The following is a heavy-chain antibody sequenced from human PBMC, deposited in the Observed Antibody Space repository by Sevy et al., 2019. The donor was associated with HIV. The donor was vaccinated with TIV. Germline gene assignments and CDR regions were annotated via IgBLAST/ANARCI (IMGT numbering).Heavy chain of an antibody. V-gene: IGHV1-2*02. CDR1: GYTFTGQY. CDR3: SRDRRLRGYSYGCFDY. D-gene: IGHD5-18*01. J-gene: IGHJ4*02. CDR2: INPNSGHT. Sequence: ASVKVSCKASGYTFTGQYIHWVRQAPGQGLEWMGWINPNSGHTKDAQELKGRVTMTRDTSISTAYMELSGLKSDDTAVYYCSRDRRLRGYSYGCFDYWGQGTLVTVSS.